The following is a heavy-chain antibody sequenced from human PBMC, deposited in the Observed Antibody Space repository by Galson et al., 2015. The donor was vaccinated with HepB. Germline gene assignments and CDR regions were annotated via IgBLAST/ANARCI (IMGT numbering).Heavy chain of an antibody. Sequence: SLRLSCAASGFTFSSFGMHWVRQAPGKGLEWVAFIWYDGSDKYHADSVRGRFTVSRDNSKNKLYLQMEGLRAEDTAVYYCAGWVGGNSGYLDRWGQGTLVTVSS. V-gene: IGHV3-33*01. J-gene: IGHJ4*02. CDR2: IWYDGSDK. CDR3: AGWVGGNSGYLDR. D-gene: IGHD4-23*01. CDR1: GFTFSSFG.